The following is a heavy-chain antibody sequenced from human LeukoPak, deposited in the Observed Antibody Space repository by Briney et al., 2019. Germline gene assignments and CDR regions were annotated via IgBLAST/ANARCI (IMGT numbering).Heavy chain of an antibody. CDR3: ARTNSPLTIFGVVLEYGMDA. CDR1: GYTFTSYD. Sequence: SVQVSCQASGYTFTSYDINWVRQATGQGLEWMGWMNPNSGNTGYAQKFQGRVTMTRNTSISTAYMELSSLRSEDTAVYYCARTNSPLTIFGVVLEYGMDAWGQGTTVTVSS. D-gene: IGHD3-3*01. J-gene: IGHJ6*02. CDR2: MNPNSGNT. V-gene: IGHV1-8*01.